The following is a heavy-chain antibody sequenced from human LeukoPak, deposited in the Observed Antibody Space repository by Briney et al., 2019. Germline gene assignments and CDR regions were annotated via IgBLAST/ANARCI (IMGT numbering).Heavy chain of an antibody. CDR1: GGSFSGYY. Sequence: PSETLSLTCAVYGGSFSGYYWSWIRQPPGKGLEWIGKINHSGSTNYNPSLKSRVTISVDTSKNQFSLKLSSVTAADTAVYYCARAGLRFLEWLSASLFDYWGQGTLVTVSS. V-gene: IGHV4-34*01. J-gene: IGHJ4*02. CDR3: ARAGLRFLEWLSASLFDY. CDR2: INHSGST. D-gene: IGHD3-3*01.